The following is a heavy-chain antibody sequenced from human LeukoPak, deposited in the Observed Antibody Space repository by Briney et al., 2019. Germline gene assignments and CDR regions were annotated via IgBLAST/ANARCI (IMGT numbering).Heavy chain of an antibody. Sequence: PGGSLRLSCEASGYTFSDYDMHWVRQAPGKGLEWVAVILYDGSYKSYVDSVRGRFTISRDNSKDRLYLQMNSLRAEDTAIYYCAKDRYLMVRGMMISFDFWGQGTRVTVSS. CDR3: AKDRYLMVRGMMISFDF. V-gene: IGHV3-30*18. CDR2: ILYDGSYK. CDR1: GYTFSDYD. D-gene: IGHD3-10*01. J-gene: IGHJ4*02.